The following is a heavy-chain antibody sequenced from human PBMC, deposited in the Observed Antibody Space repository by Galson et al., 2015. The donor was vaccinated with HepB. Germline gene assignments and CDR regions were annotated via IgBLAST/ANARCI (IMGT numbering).Heavy chain of an antibody. CDR3: ARDLHDYVWGSYRSGAFDI. CDR2: ISSSSSYI. V-gene: IGHV3-21*01. J-gene: IGHJ3*02. Sequence: LRLSCAASGFTFSSYSMNWVRQAPGKGLEWVSSISSSSSYIYYADSVKGRFTISRDNAKNSLYLQMNSLRAKDTAVYYCARDLHDYVWGSYRSGAFDIWGQGTMVTVSS. CDR1: GFTFSSYS. D-gene: IGHD3-16*02.